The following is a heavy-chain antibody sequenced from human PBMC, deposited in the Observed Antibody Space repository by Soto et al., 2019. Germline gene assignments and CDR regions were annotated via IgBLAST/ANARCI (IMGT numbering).Heavy chain of an antibody. Sequence: RGESLKISCKGSGFNFSRSWIGWVRQMPGKGLEWMGIIYPGDSDTRYSPSFLGQVTISADKSISTAYLQWSSLEASDTAMYYCARVSPGTGTTCWPYCYYRMDVWGQGTTVTVSS. V-gene: IGHV5-51*01. CDR2: IYPGDSDT. CDR1: GFNFSRSW. CDR3: ARVSPGTGTTCWPYCYYRMDV. J-gene: IGHJ6*02. D-gene: IGHD1-7*01.